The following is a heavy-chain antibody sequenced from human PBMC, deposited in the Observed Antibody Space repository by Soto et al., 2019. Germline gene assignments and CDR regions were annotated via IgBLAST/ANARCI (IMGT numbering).Heavy chain of an antibody. CDR1: GFTFSDYA. Sequence: VQLVESGGGVVQPGRSLRLSCAASGFTFSDYAMHWVRQAPGKGLEWVAVVSHDGRNTHYADSVKGRFTISRDSSKNTVSLAMTSLRAEDTAAYYCAKGGRQWLVTSDFNYWGQGALVTVSS. D-gene: IGHD6-19*01. CDR2: VSHDGRNT. CDR3: AKGGRQWLVTSDFNY. V-gene: IGHV3-30*18. J-gene: IGHJ4*02.